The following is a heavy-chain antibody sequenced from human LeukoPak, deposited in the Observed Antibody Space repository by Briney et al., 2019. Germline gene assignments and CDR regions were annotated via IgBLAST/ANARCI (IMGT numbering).Heavy chain of an antibody. Sequence: SETLSLTCAVSGVSFSGYYWSWIRQPPGKGLEWIGEISHSGRSSYNPSLKSRVTISLDTSKNQFSLKLSFVTAADTAVYYCARGVVGATWDYWGQGTLVTVSS. J-gene: IGHJ4*02. CDR2: ISHSGRS. CDR3: ARGVVGATWDY. CDR1: GVSFSGYY. V-gene: IGHV4-34*01. D-gene: IGHD1-26*01.